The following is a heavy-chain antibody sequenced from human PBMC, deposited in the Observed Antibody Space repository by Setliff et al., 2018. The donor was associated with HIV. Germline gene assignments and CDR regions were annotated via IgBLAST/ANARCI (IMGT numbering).Heavy chain of an antibody. J-gene: IGHJ6*03. V-gene: IGHV4-61*02. Sequence: PSETLSLTCTVSGGSISSGSHYWSWIRQPAGKGLEWIGLIYTSGRTNYNPSRKSRVTISVDTSKNQFSLRLNSVSAADTAVYYCARGATLLPGYSDRWEYFYMDVWGKGTTVTVSS. CDR2: IYTSGRT. CDR3: ARGATLLPGYSDRWEYFYMDV. D-gene: IGHD5-12*01. CDR1: GGSISSGSHY.